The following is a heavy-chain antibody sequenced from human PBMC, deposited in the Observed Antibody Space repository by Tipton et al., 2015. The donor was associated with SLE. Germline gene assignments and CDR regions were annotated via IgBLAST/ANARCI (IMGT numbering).Heavy chain of an antibody. Sequence: LRLSCAVSGGSFVGYYWSWIRQPPGKGLEWIGEINHRGSTNYNPSLKSRVTISLDTSKTQFSLRLSSVTAADTAVYYCARPHYYGSGSYHHWGQGTLVTVSS. V-gene: IGHV4-34*01. CDR1: GGSFVGYY. CDR2: INHRGST. J-gene: IGHJ5*02. CDR3: ARPHYYGSGSYHH. D-gene: IGHD3-10*01.